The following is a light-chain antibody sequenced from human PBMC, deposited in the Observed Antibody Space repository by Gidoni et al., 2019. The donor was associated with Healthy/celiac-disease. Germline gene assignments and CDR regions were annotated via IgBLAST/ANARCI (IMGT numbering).Light chain of an antibody. Sequence: QSALPQPRSVSGSPGQSVTISCTGTSSDVGGYNYVSWYQQHPGKAPKLMIYDVSKRPSGVPDRFSGSKSGNTASLTISGLQAEDEADYCCCSYAGSYTFVFGTGTKVTVL. J-gene: IGLJ1*01. V-gene: IGLV2-11*01. CDR3: CSYAGSYTFV. CDR2: DVS. CDR1: SSDVGGYNY.